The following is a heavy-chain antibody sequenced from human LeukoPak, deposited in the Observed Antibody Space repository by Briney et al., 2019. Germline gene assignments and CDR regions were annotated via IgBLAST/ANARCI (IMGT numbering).Heavy chain of an antibody. V-gene: IGHV3-21*01. CDR1: GFTFTTYS. D-gene: IGHD6-6*01. J-gene: IGHJ4*02. CDR2: ISSSGSYI. Sequence: GGSLRLSCAASGFTFTTYSMNWDRQAPGKGLEWVSFISSSGSYIYYADSVKGRFTISRDNAKNSLYLQMNSLRAEDTAVYYCARDESSSWYVDYWGQGTLVTVSS. CDR3: ARDESSSWYVDY.